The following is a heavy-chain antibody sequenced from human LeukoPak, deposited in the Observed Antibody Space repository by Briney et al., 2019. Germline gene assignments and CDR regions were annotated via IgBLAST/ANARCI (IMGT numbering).Heavy chain of an antibody. J-gene: IGHJ4*02. D-gene: IGHD6-19*01. CDR3: TRLNIAGAFDY. CDR1: GGSISSSSYY. V-gene: IGHV4-39*01. CDR2: IYHSGST. Sequence: SETLSLTCTVSGGSISSSSYYWGWIRQPPRKGLEWIGSIYHSGSTYYNPSLRSRVTISVDTSENQFSLKLSSVTAADTAMYYCTRLNIAGAFDYWGQGTLVTVSS.